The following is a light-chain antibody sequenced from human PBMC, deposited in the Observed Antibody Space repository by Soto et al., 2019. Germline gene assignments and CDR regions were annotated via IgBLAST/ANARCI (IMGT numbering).Light chain of an antibody. J-gene: IGLJ2*01. V-gene: IGLV1-40*01. CDR1: RSNIRAVYD. Sequence: QSVLTQPPSVSGAPGQRVTISCTGSRSNIRAVYDVHWYQQLPGTAPKLLLYGDNNRPSGVPDRFSGSKSGTSASLAITGLQAEDEADYYCQSYDSSLSGVVFGGGTKLTVL. CDR3: QSYDSSLSGVV. CDR2: GDN.